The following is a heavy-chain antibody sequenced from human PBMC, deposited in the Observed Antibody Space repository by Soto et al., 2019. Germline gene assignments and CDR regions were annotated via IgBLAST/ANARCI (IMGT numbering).Heavy chain of an antibody. D-gene: IGHD3-3*01. CDR2: ISSSSSYI. CDR3: ARDDRITIFDPHALFDY. J-gene: IGHJ4*02. CDR1: GFTFSSYS. V-gene: IGHV3-21*01. Sequence: EVQLVESGGGLVKPGGSLRLSCAASGFTFSSYSMNWVRQAPGKGLEWVSSISSSSSYIYYADSVKGRFTISRDNAKNSLYLQMNSLRAEDTAVYYCARDDRITIFDPHALFDYWGQGTLVTVSS.